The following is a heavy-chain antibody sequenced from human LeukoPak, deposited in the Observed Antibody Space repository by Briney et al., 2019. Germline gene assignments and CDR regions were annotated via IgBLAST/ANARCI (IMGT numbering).Heavy chain of an antibody. V-gene: IGHV3-23*01. CDR1: GFTFTNYA. CDR2: INPSGDRT. J-gene: IGHJ4*02. CDR3: AKDWSGGWYGDYFDY. D-gene: IGHD6-19*01. Sequence: PGGSLRLSCEASGFTFTNYAMSWVRQAPGKGLEWVSIINPSGDRTYYADYVQGRFTISRDTSTNTLYLQMSSLRAEDTALYYCAKDWSGGWYGDYFDYRGQGVLVTVSS.